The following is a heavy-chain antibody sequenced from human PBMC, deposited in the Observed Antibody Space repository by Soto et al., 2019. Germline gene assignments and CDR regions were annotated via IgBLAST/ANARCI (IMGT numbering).Heavy chain of an antibody. CDR2: IYYSGST. D-gene: IGHD2-15*01. J-gene: IGHJ6*02. CDR3: ARDPCSGGSCYSSFVISHYGMDF. Sequence: SETLSLTCTVSGGSISSGDYYWSWIRQPPGKGLEWIGYIYYSGSTYYNPSLKSRVTISVYTSKNQFSLKLSSVTAADTAVYYCARDPCSGGSCYSSFVISHYGMDFCGRVXTVTLSS. V-gene: IGHV4-30-4*01. CDR1: GGSISSGDYY.